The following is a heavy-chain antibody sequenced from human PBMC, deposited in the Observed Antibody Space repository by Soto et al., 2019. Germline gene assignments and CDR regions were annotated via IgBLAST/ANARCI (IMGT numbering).Heavy chain of an antibody. V-gene: IGHV1-69*08. CDR3: ARPDFGDYWYFDL. J-gene: IGHJ2*01. CDR2: IIPALGTA. CDR1: GGTFSSHT. Sequence: QDQLVQSGAEVKKPGSSVKVSCKASGGTFSSHTFSWVRQAPGQGLEWMGRIIPALGTATYAQKFQGRVTLNADESATTVYMELNSLRSEDTAVYYCARPDFGDYWYFDLWGRGTLVTVSS. D-gene: IGHD4-17*01.